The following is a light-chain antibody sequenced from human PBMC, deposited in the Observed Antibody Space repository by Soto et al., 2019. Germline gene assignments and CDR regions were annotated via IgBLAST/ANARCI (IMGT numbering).Light chain of an antibody. Sequence: EIVLTQSPGTLSLSPGERATLSCRASQSVSSSYLAWYQQKPGQAPRLLIYGASSRATGIPDRFSGSGSGTDFTVTISRLEPEDCAVYYCQQYGSSPGTFGQGTKVEIK. J-gene: IGKJ1*01. CDR3: QQYGSSPGT. CDR2: GAS. V-gene: IGKV3-20*01. CDR1: QSVSSSY.